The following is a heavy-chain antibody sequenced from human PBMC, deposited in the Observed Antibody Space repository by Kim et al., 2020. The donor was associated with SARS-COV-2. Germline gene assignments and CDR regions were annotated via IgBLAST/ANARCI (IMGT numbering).Heavy chain of an antibody. CDR3: TTDGYNDFSCFDY. Sequence: GGSLRLSCAASGFTFSNAWMSWVRQAPGKGLEWVGRIKSKTDGGTTDYAAPVKGRFTISRDDSKNTLYLQMNSLKTEDTAVYYCTTDGYNDFSCFDYWGQGTLVTVSS. CDR2: IKSKTDGGTT. V-gene: IGHV3-15*01. J-gene: IGHJ4*02. D-gene: IGHD3-3*01. CDR1: GFTFSNAW.